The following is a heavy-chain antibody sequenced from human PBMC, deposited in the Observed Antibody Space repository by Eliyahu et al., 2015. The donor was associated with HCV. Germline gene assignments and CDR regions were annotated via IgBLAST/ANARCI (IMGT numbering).Heavy chain of an antibody. J-gene: IGHJ5*02. Sequence: QVQLQQWGAGLLKPSETLSLTCAVYGGSFSGYYWSWIRQPPGKGLEWVGEIHHGGRASYNPSLKSRVAISRDTSKKQFSLTLRSVTAADTAIYYCARGRETSCSVLNCHNAFHSWGRGTLVTVSS. V-gene: IGHV4-34*02. CDR1: GGSFSGYY. CDR3: ARGRETSCSVLNCHNAFHS. D-gene: IGHD1/OR15-1a*01. CDR2: IHHGGRA.